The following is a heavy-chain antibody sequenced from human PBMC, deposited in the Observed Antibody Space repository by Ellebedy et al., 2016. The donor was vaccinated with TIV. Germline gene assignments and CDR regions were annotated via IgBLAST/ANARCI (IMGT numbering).Heavy chain of an antibody. CDR2: IYYSGST. CDR1: GGSISSSSYY. J-gene: IGHJ5*02. V-gene: IGHV4-39*01. D-gene: IGHD5-18*01. Sequence: SETLSLTCTVSGGSISSSSYYWGWIRQPPGKGLEWIGSIYYSGSTYYNPSLKSRVTISVDTSKNQFSLKLSSVTAADTAVYYCARHGEGVSYGSSGFDPWGQGTLVTVSS. CDR3: ARHGEGVSYGSSGFDP.